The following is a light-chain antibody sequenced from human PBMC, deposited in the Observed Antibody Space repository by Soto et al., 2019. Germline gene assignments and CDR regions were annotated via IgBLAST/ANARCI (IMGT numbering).Light chain of an antibody. Sequence: DIQMTQSPSSLSASVGDRVTITCRASQGIRNDLGWYQQKPGKAPKRLIYAASSLQSGVPSRFSGSGSGTXXXXXXXXXXXEDXATYYCLQHNSYPRTFGQGTKVEIK. CDR1: QGIRND. V-gene: IGKV1-17*01. CDR2: AAS. CDR3: LQHNSYPRT. J-gene: IGKJ1*01.